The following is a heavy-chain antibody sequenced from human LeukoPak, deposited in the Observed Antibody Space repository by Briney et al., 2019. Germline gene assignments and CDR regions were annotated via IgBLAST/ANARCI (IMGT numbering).Heavy chain of an antibody. Sequence: SETLSLTCTVSGGSISSYYWSWIRQPPGKGLEWIGYIYYSGSTNYNPSLKSRVTISVDTSKNQFSLKLSSVTAADTAVYYCARDKMQVVTAIGVSGSDAFDIWGQGTMVTVSS. J-gene: IGHJ3*02. CDR3: ARDKMQVVTAIGVSGSDAFDI. CDR1: GGSISSYY. V-gene: IGHV4-59*12. CDR2: IYYSGST. D-gene: IGHD2-21*02.